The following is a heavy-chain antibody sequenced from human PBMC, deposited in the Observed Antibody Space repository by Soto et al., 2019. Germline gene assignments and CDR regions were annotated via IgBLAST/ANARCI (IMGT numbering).Heavy chain of an antibody. CDR1: GFSLSTTGVG. CDR2: IYWDDDK. J-gene: IGHJ5*02. Sequence: QITLKESGPTLVRPTQTLTLTCTFSGFSLSTTGVGVGWIRQPPGKALEWLALIYWDDDKRYSPSLKSRLTITNDTSKNEVILTMTNMDPVDTATYSCAQRLRDYGLGRERANYFDPRGQGTLVTVSS. CDR3: AQRLRDYGLGRERANYFDP. D-gene: IGHD3-10*01. V-gene: IGHV2-5*02.